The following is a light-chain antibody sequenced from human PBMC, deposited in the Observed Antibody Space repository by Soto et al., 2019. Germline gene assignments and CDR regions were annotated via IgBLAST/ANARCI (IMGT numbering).Light chain of an antibody. Sequence: QSVMTQPPSVSAAPGQKVTISCSGSSSNIGGNSVSWYQQLPGTAPKLLIYVDDKRPSGIPDRFSGSKSGTSATLGITGFQTGDEADYYCGSWDSSLSAYVFATGTKLTVL. CDR1: SSNIGGNS. J-gene: IGLJ1*01. CDR2: VDD. CDR3: GSWDSSLSAYV. V-gene: IGLV1-51*01.